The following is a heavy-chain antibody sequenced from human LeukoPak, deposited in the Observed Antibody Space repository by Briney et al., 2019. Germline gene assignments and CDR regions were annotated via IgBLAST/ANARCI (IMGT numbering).Heavy chain of an antibody. Sequence: GGSLRLSCAASRFTFSSYAMSWVRQAPGKGLEWVSAISGSGGSTYYADSVKGRFTISRDNSKNTLYLQMNSLRAEDTAVYYCAKDRYYYDSSGYYGYWGQGTLVTVSS. CDR2: ISGSGGST. D-gene: IGHD3-22*01. CDR1: RFTFSSYA. J-gene: IGHJ4*02. CDR3: AKDRYYYDSSGYYGY. V-gene: IGHV3-23*01.